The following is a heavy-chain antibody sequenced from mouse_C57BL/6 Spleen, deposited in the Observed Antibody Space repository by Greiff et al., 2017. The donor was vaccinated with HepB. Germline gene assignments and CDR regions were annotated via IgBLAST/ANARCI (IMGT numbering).Heavy chain of an antibody. CDR2: IWRGGST. D-gene: IGHD2-5*01. V-gene: IGHV2-5*01. J-gene: IGHJ4*01. CDR3: AKKANSNYGDAMDY. Sequence: QVQLQQSGPGLVQPSQSLSITCTVSGFSLTSYGVHWVRQSPGKGLEWLGVIWRGGSTDYNAAFMSRLSITKDNSKSQVFFKMNSLQADDTAIYYCAKKANSNYGDAMDYWGQGTSVTVSS. CDR1: GFSLTSYG.